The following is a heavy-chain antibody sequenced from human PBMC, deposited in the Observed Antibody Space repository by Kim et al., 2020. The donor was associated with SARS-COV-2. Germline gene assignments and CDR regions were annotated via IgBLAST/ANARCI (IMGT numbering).Heavy chain of an antibody. V-gene: IGHV3-21*01. D-gene: IGHD5-12*01. CDR3: ARDRVWDGYKKLNY. CDR1: GFTFSSYS. Sequence: GGSLRLSCAASGFTFSSYSMNWVRQAPGKGLEWVSSISSSSSYIYYADSVRGRFTISRDNAKHNLYLQLNSLRAEDTAVYYCARDRVWDGYKKLNYWGQG. CDR2: ISSSSSYI. J-gene: IGHJ4*02.